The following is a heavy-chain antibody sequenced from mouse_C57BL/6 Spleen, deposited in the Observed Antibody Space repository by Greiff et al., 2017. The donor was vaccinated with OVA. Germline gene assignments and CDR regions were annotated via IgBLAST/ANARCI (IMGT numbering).Heavy chain of an antibody. CDR1: GFTFSDAW. CDR3: TSRRYGYDDDFDY. CDR2: IRNKANNHAT. D-gene: IGHD2-2*01. J-gene: IGHJ2*01. V-gene: IGHV6-6*01. Sequence: EVQRVESGGGLVQPGGSMKLSCAASGFTFSDAWMDWVRQSPEKGLEWVAEIRNKANNHATYYAESVKGRFTISRDDSKSSVYLQMNSLRAEDTGIYYCTSRRYGYDDDFDYWGQGTTLTVSS.